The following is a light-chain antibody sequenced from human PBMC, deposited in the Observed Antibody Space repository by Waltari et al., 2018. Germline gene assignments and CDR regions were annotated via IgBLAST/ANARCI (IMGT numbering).Light chain of an antibody. CDR3: QQYYTTPCT. J-gene: IGKJ2*02. Sequence: EIVLTQSPATLSLSPGQRAALSCRASQDVNDYLAWYQQKPGQPPRLLIYDASKRATGIPARFSGSGSGTDFTLTISSLQAEDLAVYYCQQYYTTPCTFGQGTRLEIK. CDR1: QDVNDY. V-gene: IGKV3-11*01. CDR2: DAS.